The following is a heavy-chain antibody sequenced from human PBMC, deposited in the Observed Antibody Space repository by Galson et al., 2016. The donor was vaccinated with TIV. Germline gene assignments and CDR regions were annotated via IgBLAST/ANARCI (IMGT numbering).Heavy chain of an antibody. CDR2: TNANTGGT. Sequence: SVKVSCKSSGYSFTGYIIHWVRQAPGQGLEWMGWTNANTGGTISAQKFQGMLTMTRDTSISTAYMELTRLTSDDTAVYYCARSYYYGSGSGVDYWGQGTLVTVSS. CDR1: GYSFTGYI. V-gene: IGHV1-2*02. CDR3: ARSYYYGSGSGVDY. J-gene: IGHJ4*02. D-gene: IGHD3-10*01.